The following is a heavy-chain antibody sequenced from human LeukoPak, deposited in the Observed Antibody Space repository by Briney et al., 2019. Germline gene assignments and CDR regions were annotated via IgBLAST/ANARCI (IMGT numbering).Heavy chain of an antibody. J-gene: IGHJ1*01. CDR2: IYYTGNT. V-gene: IGHV4-59*04. Sequence: SETLSLTCAVYGGSFSGYYWSWIRQPPGKGLEWIASIYYTGNTYYNTSLKSRVTISIESSKNQISLRLTSVTATDTAMYYCVTQTGSGLFTLPGGQGTLVTVSS. CDR3: VTQTGSGLFTLP. CDR1: GGSFSGYY. D-gene: IGHD3-10*01.